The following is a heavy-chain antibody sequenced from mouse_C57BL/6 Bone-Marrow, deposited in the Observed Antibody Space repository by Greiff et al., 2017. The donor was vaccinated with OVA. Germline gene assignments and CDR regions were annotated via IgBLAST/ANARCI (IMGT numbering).Heavy chain of an antibody. Sequence: EVMLVESGGGLVKPGGSLKLSCAASGFTFSSYAMSWVRQTPEKRLEWVATISDGGSYTYYPDNVKGRFTISRDNAKNNLYLQMSHLKSEDTAMYYCARDRRWLDYWGQGTTLTVSS. D-gene: IGHD2-3*01. CDR3: ARDRRWLDY. V-gene: IGHV5-4*01. CDR2: ISDGGSYT. CDR1: GFTFSSYA. J-gene: IGHJ2*01.